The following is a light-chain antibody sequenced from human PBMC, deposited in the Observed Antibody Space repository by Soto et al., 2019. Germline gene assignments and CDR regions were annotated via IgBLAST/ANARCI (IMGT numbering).Light chain of an antibody. CDR3: SSYTSSSTYVV. CDR1: SSDVGGYNY. J-gene: IGLJ2*01. V-gene: IGLV2-14*01. Sequence: QSVLTQPASVSVSPGQSITISCTGTSSDVGGYNYVSWYQQRPGKAPKLMIYDVSNRPSGVSNRFSGSKSGNTASLTISGLQAEDEADYFCSSYTSSSTYVVFGGGTKVTVL. CDR2: DVS.